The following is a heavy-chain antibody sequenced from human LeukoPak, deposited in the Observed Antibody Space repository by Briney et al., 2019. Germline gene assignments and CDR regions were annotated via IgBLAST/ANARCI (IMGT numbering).Heavy chain of an antibody. Sequence: SVKVSCKASGGTFSSYAISWVRQAPGQGLEWMGGIIPIFGTANYAQKFQGRVTITADESTSTAYMELSSLRSEDTAVYYCARSSVVPHDRSYYYYYMDVWGKGTTVTVSS. CDR2: IIPIFGTA. V-gene: IGHV1-69*13. CDR3: ARSSVVPHDRSYYYYYMDV. J-gene: IGHJ6*03. CDR1: GGTFSSYA. D-gene: IGHD3-22*01.